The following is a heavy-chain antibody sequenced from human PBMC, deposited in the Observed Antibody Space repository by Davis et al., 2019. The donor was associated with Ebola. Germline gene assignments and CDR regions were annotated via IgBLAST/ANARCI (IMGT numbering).Heavy chain of an antibody. Sequence: SETLSLTCAVYGGSFSGYYWSWIRQPPGKGLEWIGEINHSGSTNYNPSLKSRVTISVDTSKNQFSLKLSSVTAADTAVYYCARRQYYYGSGTRYFDYWGQGTLVNVSS. J-gene: IGHJ4*02. D-gene: IGHD3-10*01. CDR1: GGSFSGYY. CDR2: INHSGST. CDR3: ARRQYYYGSGTRYFDY. V-gene: IGHV4-34*01.